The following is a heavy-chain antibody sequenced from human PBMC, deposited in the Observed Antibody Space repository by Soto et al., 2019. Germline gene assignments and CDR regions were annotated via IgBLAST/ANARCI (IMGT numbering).Heavy chain of an antibody. V-gene: IGHV4-31*03. D-gene: IGHD1-26*01. J-gene: IGHJ3*01. CDR1: VRSISSGGYY. CDR2: IYYSGST. Sequence: PSETLSLTCTVSVRSISSGGYYWSWIRQHPGKGLEWIGYIYYSGSTYYNPSLKSRVTISVDTSKNQFSLKLSSVTAADMAVYYCARARGEIVGATATPEIDPRGQGKIVPVSS. CDR3: ARARGEIVGATATPEIDP.